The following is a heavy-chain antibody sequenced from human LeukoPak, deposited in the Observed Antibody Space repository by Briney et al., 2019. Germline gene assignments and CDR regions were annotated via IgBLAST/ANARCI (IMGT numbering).Heavy chain of an antibody. D-gene: IGHD2-21*02. CDR3: ASTAVDHNWFDP. J-gene: IGHJ5*02. CDR2: IYYSGST. V-gene: IGHV4-30-4*01. CDR1: GGSISSGDYY. Sequence: SETLFLACTVSGGSISSGDYYWSWIRQPPGKGLEWIGYIYYSGSTYYNPSLKSRVTISVDTSKNQFSLKLSSVTAADTAVYYCASTAVDHNWFDPWGQGTLVTVSS.